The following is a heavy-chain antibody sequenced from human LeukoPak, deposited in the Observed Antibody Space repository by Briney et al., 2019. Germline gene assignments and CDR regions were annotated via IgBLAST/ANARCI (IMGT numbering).Heavy chain of an antibody. V-gene: IGHV4-31*03. CDR2: IYYSEST. J-gene: IGHJ1*01. CDR1: GGSISSGGYY. CDR3: ARGYDSSGYYYPSPLQH. Sequence: KPSETLSLTCTVSGGSISSGGYYWSWIRQHPGKGLEWIGYIYYSESTYYNPSLKSRVTISVDTSKNQFSLKLSSVTAADTAVYYCARGYDSSGYYYPSPLQHWGQGTLVTVSS. D-gene: IGHD3-22*01.